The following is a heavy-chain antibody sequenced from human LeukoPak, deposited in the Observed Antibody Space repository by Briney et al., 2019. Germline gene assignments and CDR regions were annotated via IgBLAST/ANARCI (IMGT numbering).Heavy chain of an antibody. Sequence: GASVKVSCTASGGTFSSYAISWVRQAPGQGLEWMGGIIPIFGTANYAQKFQGRVTITADESTSTAYMELSSLRSEDTAVYYCARASGPTITWGSHPSYNWFDPWGQGTLVTVSS. CDR2: IIPIFGTA. D-gene: IGHD5-12*01. CDR3: ARASGPTITWGSHPSYNWFDP. J-gene: IGHJ5*02. V-gene: IGHV1-69*13. CDR1: GGTFSSYA.